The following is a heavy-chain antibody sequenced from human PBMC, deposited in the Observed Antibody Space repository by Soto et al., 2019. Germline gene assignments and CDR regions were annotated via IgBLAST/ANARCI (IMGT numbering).Heavy chain of an antibody. Sequence: QVQLVESGGGVVQAGRSLRLSCAASGFTFSSYGMHWVRQAPGKGLEWVAVIWYDGSNKYYAESVKGRFTISRDNSKKTLYLQMNSLRAEDTAVYYCAREYCGGDCVMDYWGQGTLVTVSS. CDR3: AREYCGGDCVMDY. J-gene: IGHJ4*02. CDR2: IWYDGSNK. D-gene: IGHD2-21*02. CDR1: GFTFSSYG. V-gene: IGHV3-33*01.